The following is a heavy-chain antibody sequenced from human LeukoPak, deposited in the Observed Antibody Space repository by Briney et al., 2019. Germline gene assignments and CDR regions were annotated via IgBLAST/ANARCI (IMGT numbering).Heavy chain of an antibody. CDR3: AKSLTGYYYDSSGSDY. CDR1: GFTFSSYA. J-gene: IGHJ4*02. CDR2: ISGSGGST. D-gene: IGHD3-22*01. V-gene: IGHV3-23*01. Sequence: PGGSLRLSCAASGFTFSSYAMSWVRQAPGKGLEWVSAISGSGGSTYYADSVKGRFTISRDNSKNTLYLQMNSLRAEDTAVYYCAKSLTGYYYDSSGSDYWGQGTLVTVFS.